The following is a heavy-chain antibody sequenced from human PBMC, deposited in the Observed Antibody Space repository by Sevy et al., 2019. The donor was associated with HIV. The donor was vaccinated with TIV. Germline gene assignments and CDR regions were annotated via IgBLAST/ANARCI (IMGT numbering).Heavy chain of an antibody. V-gene: IGHV1-3*01. J-gene: IGHJ4*02. CDR2: PNPGNGNT. CDR3: ARDPYARGGFDY. Sequence: ASVKVSCKASGYTFATYTLHWVRQAPGQSLEWMGWPNPGNGNTRYSQKFQGRVTITRDTSARTAYMELTSLTSEDTAVYYCARDPYARGGFDYWGQGTLVTVSS. CDR1: GYTFATYT. D-gene: IGHD3-10*01.